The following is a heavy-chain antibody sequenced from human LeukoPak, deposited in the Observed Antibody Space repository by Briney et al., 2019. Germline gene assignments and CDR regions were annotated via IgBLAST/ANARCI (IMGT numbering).Heavy chain of an antibody. D-gene: IGHD2-21*02. V-gene: IGHV4-34*01. CDR2: INHSGST. CDR1: GGSFSGYY. CDR3: ARCGGDYDSSNWFDP. Sequence: TSETLSLTCAVYGGSFSGYYWSWIRQPPGKGLEWIGEINHSGSTNYNPSLKSRVTISVDTSKNQFSLKLSSVTAADTAVYYCARCGGDYDSSNWFDPWGQGTLVTVSS. J-gene: IGHJ5*02.